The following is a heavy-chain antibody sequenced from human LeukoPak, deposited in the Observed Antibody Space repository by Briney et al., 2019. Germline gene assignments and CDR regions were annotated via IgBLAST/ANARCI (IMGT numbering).Heavy chain of an antibody. V-gene: IGHV4-34*01. D-gene: IGHD3-22*01. J-gene: IGHJ3*02. CDR3: ARPRYFYDDSGHTDI. Sequence: PGGSLRLSCAASGFTFSNAWMSWVRQAPGKGLEWVGEINYVGSINYNPSLKSRVTISVDTSKSQFSLKLTSVTAADTAVYYCARPRYFYDDSGHTDIWGQGTMVTVSS. CDR1: GFTFSNAW. CDR2: INYVGSI.